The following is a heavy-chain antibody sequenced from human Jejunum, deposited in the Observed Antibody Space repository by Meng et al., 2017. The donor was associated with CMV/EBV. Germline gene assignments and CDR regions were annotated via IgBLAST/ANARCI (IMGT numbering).Heavy chain of an antibody. CDR2: ISSSGGSS. CDR3: ARGAYYSDSPDYQNPDAFDI. Sequence: CAICWVRKVPGNGLEWVSGISSSGGSSYYVDSVKGRFTISRDNSKNTLYLQMDSLRAEDTAVYYCARGAYYSDSPDYQNPDAFDIWGQGTMVTVSS. V-gene: IGHV3-23*01. D-gene: IGHD3-22*01. CDR1: CA. J-gene: IGHJ3*02.